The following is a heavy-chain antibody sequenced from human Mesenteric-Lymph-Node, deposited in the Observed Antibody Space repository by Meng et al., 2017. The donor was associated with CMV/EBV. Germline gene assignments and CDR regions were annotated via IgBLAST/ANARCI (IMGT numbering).Heavy chain of an antibody. D-gene: IGHD3-3*01. V-gene: IGHV3-7*01. CDR1: GFTFSSYW. Sequence: GESLKISCAGSGFTFSSYWMTWVRQAPGKGLEWVANINQGGSEEYYVDSVKGRFTISRDNAKNSLYLQMNSLRAEDTAVHYCASAYDFWSDYWGQGTLVTVSS. J-gene: IGHJ4*02. CDR2: INQGGSEE. CDR3: ASAYDFWSDY.